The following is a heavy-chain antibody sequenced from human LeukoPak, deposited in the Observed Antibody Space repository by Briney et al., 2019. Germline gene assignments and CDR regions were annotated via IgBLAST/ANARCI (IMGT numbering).Heavy chain of an antibody. V-gene: IGHV4-59*02. CDR2: IYYSESA. J-gene: IGHJ4*02. CDR1: GDSVSNYY. D-gene: IGHD3-9*01. CDR3: AGKRSFDL. Sequence: SETLSLTCTVSGDSVSNYYWSWIRQPPGKRLEWIGCIYYSESATYNPSLKSRVTISLDTSKNQFFLKLSSVTAADTAVYYCAGKRSFDLWGQGTLVTVSS.